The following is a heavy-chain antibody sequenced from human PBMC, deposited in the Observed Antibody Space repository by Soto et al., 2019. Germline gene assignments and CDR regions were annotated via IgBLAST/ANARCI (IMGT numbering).Heavy chain of an antibody. CDR2: IYSGGST. D-gene: IGHD3-3*01. J-gene: IGHJ6*03. CDR3: ARGPPYDIWIGLTDYYMDV. Sequence: EVQLVESGGGLVQPGGSLRLSCAASGFTVSSNYMSWVRQAPGKGLEWVSVIYSGGSTYYADSVKGRFTISRDNSKNTLYLQMNSLRAEDTAVYYCARGPPYDIWIGLTDYYMDVWGKGTTVTVSS. V-gene: IGHV3-66*01. CDR1: GFTVSSNY.